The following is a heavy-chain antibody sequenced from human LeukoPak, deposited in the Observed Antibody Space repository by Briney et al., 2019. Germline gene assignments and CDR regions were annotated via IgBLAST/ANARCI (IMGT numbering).Heavy chain of an antibody. Sequence: PSETLPLTCTVSGGSISSYYWSWIRQPPGKGLEWIGEIYDSGSTNYNPSLKSRVTISVDTSKNQFSLKLSSVTAADTAVFYCASLTTADAFDIWGQGTMVTVSS. V-gene: IGHV4-59*01. CDR1: GGSISSYY. CDR2: IYDSGST. CDR3: ASLTTADAFDI. J-gene: IGHJ3*02. D-gene: IGHD3-22*01.